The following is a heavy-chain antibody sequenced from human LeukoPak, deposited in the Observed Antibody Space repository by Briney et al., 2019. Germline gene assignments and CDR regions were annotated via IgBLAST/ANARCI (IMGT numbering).Heavy chain of an antibody. D-gene: IGHD5-24*01. J-gene: IGHJ2*01. Sequence: SETLTLTCTVSGGSISSYYWSWIRQPPGKGLEWIGYIYYSGSTNYNPSLKSRVTISVDTSKNQFSLKLSSVTAADKAVYYCARHVEMATYWYFDLWGRGTLVTASS. CDR3: ARHVEMATYWYFDL. CDR2: IYYSGST. V-gene: IGHV4-59*08. CDR1: GGSISSYY.